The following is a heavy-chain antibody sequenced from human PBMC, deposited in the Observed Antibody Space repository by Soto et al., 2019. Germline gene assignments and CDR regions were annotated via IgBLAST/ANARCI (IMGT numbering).Heavy chain of an antibody. CDR1: GFSLSTSGVG. V-gene: IGHV2-5*02. J-gene: IGHJ6*02. Sequence: QITLKESGHTLVRPTQTLTLTCTFSGFSLSTSGVGVGWIRQPPGKALEWLALIYWDDDKRYSPSLKSRLTITKDTSKNQVVLTMNNLDPVDTATYYCAHSRCGGDCLQSYSSHYYYGMDVWGQGTTVTVSS. CDR2: IYWDDDK. CDR3: AHSRCGGDCLQSYSSHYYYGMDV. D-gene: IGHD2-21*02.